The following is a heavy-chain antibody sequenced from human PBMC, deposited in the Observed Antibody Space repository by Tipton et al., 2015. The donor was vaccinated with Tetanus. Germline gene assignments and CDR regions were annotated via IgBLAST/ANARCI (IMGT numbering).Heavy chain of an antibody. Sequence: TLSLTCTVSGGSISSGGYYWSWIRQHPGKGLEWIAYIFYDGSAYYNPSLKGRVTMSVDTSKNQFSLRLSSVTAADTAVYYCAREVISADGADGFDLWGLGTMVTVSS. D-gene: IGHD2-15*01. V-gene: IGHV4-30-4*01. CDR3: AREVISADGADGFDL. J-gene: IGHJ3*01. CDR1: GGSISSGGYY. CDR2: IFYDGSA.